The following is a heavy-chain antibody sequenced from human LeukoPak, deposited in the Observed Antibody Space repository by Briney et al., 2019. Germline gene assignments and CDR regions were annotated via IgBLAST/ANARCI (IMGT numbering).Heavy chain of an antibody. CDR2: ISSSSSYI. CDR3: ARVVFGSSSVGYYFDY. Sequence: GGSLRLSCAASGFTFSSYSMNWVRQAPGKGLEWVSSISSSSSYIYYADSVKGRFTISRDNAKNSLYLQMNSLRAEDTAVYHCARVVFGSSSVGYYFDYWGQGTLVTVSS. D-gene: IGHD6-6*01. CDR1: GFTFSSYS. J-gene: IGHJ4*02. V-gene: IGHV3-21*01.